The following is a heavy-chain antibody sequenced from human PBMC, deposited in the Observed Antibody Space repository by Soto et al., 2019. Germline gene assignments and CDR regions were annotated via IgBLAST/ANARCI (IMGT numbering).Heavy chain of an antibody. Sequence: ASLKVSCKTSGYTFSAYYMHWVRHAPGQGLEWMGWINPKSGGTLYAQKFQGRVTMTRDTSISTAYMELSRLRSDDTAVYYCARGGTFAYDTSGYSFYWGQGTLVTVSS. D-gene: IGHD3-22*01. V-gene: IGHV1-2*02. CDR2: INPKSGGT. CDR3: ARGGTFAYDTSGYSFY. CDR1: GYTFSAYY. J-gene: IGHJ1*01.